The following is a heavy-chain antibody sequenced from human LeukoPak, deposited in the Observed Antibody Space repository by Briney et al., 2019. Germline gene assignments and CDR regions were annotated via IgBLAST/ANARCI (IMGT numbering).Heavy chain of an antibody. Sequence: GGSLRLSCAAPGFTFDDYGMHWVRQPPGKGLEWAPGISWNSGSIAYADSVKGRFTISRDNAKNSLYLQMNSLRAEDTALYYCAKDLVVAASRSMDVWGQGTTVTVSS. CDR1: GFTFDDYG. V-gene: IGHV3-9*01. CDR3: AKDLVVAASRSMDV. J-gene: IGHJ6*02. CDR2: ISWNSGSI. D-gene: IGHD2-15*01.